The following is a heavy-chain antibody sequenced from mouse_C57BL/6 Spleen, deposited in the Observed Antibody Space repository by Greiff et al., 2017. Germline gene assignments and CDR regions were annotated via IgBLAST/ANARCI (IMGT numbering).Heavy chain of an antibody. CDR2: IDPETGGT. V-gene: IGHV1-15*01. Sequence: VQLQQSGAELVRPGASVTLSCKASGYTFTDYEMHWVKQTPVHGLEWIGAIDPETGGTAYYQKFKGKAILTADKSSSTAYMELRSLTSEDSAVYYCTRRKSYFDYWGQGTTLTVSS. J-gene: IGHJ2*01. CDR3: TRRKSYFDY. CDR1: GYTFTDYE.